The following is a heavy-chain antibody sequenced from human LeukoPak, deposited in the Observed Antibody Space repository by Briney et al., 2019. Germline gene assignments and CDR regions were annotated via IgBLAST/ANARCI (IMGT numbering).Heavy chain of an antibody. Sequence: GGSLRLSCAASGFTFSNYWMSWVRQAPGKGLEWVANIKQDGSEEYYVDSVRGRFTISRDNAKNSLYLQMNSLRADDTAVYYCARDDYGGTAYWGQGTLVTVSS. CDR2: IKQDGSEE. J-gene: IGHJ4*02. V-gene: IGHV3-7*01. D-gene: IGHD4/OR15-4a*01. CDR3: ARDDYGGTAY. CDR1: GFTFSNYW.